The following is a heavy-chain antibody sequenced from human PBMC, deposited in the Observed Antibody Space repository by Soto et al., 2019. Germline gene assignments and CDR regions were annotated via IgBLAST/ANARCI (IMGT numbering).Heavy chain of an antibody. J-gene: IGHJ4*02. CDR1: GFSLSTSEVG. CDR2: IYWDDDK. Sequence: QITLKESGPTLVKPTQTLTLTCTFSGFSLSTSEVGVGWIRQPPGKALEWLALIYWDDDKRYSPSLKSRLTITKDTSKNQVVLTMTNMDPVDTATDYCAHIRSGPRIELYVGYYFDFWGQGTLVTVSS. V-gene: IGHV2-5*02. D-gene: IGHD5-18*01. CDR3: AHIRSGPRIELYVGYYFDF.